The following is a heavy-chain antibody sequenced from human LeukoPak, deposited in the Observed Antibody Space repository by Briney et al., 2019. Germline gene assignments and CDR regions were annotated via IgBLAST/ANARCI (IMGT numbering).Heavy chain of an antibody. CDR2: ISSSGSTI. CDR3: ARESEHYDAFDI. J-gene: IGHJ3*02. CDR1: GGSISSSNYY. D-gene: IGHD3-3*02. V-gene: IGHV3-11*04. Sequence: LSLTCTVSGGSISSSNYYWGCIRQPPGKGLEWVSYISSSGSTIYYADSVKGRFTISRDNAKNSLYLQLNSLRAEDTAVYYCARESEHYDAFDIWGQGTMVTVSS.